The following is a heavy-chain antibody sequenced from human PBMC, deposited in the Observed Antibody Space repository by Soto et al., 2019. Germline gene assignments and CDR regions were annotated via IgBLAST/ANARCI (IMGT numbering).Heavy chain of an antibody. CDR1: GGTFSSYA. J-gene: IGHJ6*02. Sequence: SVKVSCKASGGTFSSYAISWVRQAPGQGLEWMGGIIPIFGTANYAQKFQGRVTITADKSTSTAYMELSSLRSEDAAVYYCARDKDKLLWFGEFVYYPSMVTMRDVWG. V-gene: IGHV1-69*06. CDR3: ARDKDKLLWFGEFVYYPSMVTMRDV. CDR2: IIPIFGTA. D-gene: IGHD3-10*01.